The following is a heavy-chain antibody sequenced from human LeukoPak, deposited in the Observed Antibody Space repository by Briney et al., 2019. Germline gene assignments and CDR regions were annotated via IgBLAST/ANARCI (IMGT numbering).Heavy chain of an antibody. D-gene: IGHD6-13*01. V-gene: IGHV4-39*01. CDR3: ARHLAAAGNYLFDC. CDR1: GGSISSSSYY. J-gene: IGHJ4*02. CDR2: IYYSGST. Sequence: SETLSLTCTVSGGSISSSSYYWGWIRQPPGKGLEWIGSIYYSGSTYYSPSFKSRVTISVDTSKNQFSLKLSSVIAADTAVYYCARHLAAAGNYLFDCWGQGTLVTVSS.